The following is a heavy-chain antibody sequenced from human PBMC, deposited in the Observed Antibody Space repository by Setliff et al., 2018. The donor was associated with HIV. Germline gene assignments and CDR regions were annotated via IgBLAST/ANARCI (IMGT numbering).Heavy chain of an antibody. Sequence: GASVKVSCKASGYSFNSYGISWVRQAPGQGLEWMGWINTYNGNRHYAQNLQGRVTIIADESTSTAYMELSSLRSEDTAVYYCALKGAYGMDVWGQGTTVTVSS. D-gene: IGHD1-26*01. CDR2: INTYNGNR. CDR3: ALKGAYGMDV. J-gene: IGHJ6*02. CDR1: GYSFNSYG. V-gene: IGHV1-18*01.